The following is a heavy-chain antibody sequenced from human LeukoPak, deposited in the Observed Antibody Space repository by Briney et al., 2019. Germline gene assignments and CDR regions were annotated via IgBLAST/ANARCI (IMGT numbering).Heavy chain of an antibody. CDR2: IIPILGTS. J-gene: IGHJ4*02. Sequence: GASVKVSCKASGGTFSNYAISWVRQAPGQGLEWMGGIIPILGTSNYAQKFQDRLTITADESTSTAYLELSSLTSADTAVYYCAGEVSGTYCDYWGQGTLVTVSS. D-gene: IGHD1-26*01. CDR3: AGEVSGTYCDY. V-gene: IGHV1-69*01. CDR1: GGTFSNYA.